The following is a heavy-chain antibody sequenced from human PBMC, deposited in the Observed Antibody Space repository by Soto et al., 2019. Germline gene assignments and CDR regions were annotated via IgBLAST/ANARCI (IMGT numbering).Heavy chain of an antibody. D-gene: IGHD6-19*01. J-gene: IGHJ5*02. CDR2: INHSGST. V-gene: IGHV4-34*01. CDR3: ARGRGSGWYFPGNNWFDP. CDR1: GGSFSGYY. Sequence: KPSETLSLTCAVYGGSFSGYYWSWIRQPPGKGLEWIGEINHSGSTNYNPSLKSRVTISVDTSKNQFSLKLSSVTAADTAVYYCARGRGSGWYFPGNNWFDPWGQGTLVTVSS.